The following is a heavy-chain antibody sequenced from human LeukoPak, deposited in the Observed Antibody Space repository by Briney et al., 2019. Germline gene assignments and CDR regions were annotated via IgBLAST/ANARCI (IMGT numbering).Heavy chain of an antibody. CDR3: ARGGGGDRSFVRWAFDI. Sequence: SETLSLTCTVSGGSISNYYWSWIRQPPGKGLEWIGYIYYSGSTNYNPSLKSRVTISVDTSKNQFSLKLSSVTAADTVLYYWARGGGGDRSFVRWAFDIWGQGTMVTVSS. D-gene: IGHD3-9*01. J-gene: IGHJ3*02. CDR2: IYYSGST. V-gene: IGHV4-59*01. CDR1: GGSISNYY.